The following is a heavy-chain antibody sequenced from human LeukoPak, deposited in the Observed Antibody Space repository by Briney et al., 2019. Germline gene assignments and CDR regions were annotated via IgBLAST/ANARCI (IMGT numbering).Heavy chain of an antibody. V-gene: IGHV3-23*01. CDR2: ISGSGSST. J-gene: IGHJ4*02. Sequence: TGGSLRLSCAASGFTFSSYGMSWVRQAPGKGLEWVSAISGSGSSTYYAASVKGRFTISRDNAKNSLYLQMNSLRAEDTAVYYCARGGRLDYWGQGTLVTVSS. CDR1: GFTFSSYG. CDR3: ARGGRLDY.